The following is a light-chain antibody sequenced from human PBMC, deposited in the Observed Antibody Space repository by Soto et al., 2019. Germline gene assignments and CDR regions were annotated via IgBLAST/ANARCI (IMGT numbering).Light chain of an antibody. J-gene: IGKJ5*01. CDR1: HNVSSY. CDR2: DAS. Sequence: EIVWTQSPGILSLSPGERATLSCRASHNVSSYLVWYQQKPGQAPGLLIYDASNRAAGIPARFSGSGSGTDFTLTISRLEPVDFAVYYCQQRSYWPITFGQGTRLEIK. CDR3: QQRSYWPIT. V-gene: IGKV3-11*01.